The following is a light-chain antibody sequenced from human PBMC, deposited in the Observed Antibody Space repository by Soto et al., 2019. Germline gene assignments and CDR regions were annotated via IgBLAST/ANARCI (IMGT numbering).Light chain of an antibody. CDR3: QQYYSTPPT. J-gene: IGKJ1*01. CDR1: QSVLYSSNNNNY. V-gene: IGKV4-1*01. CDR2: WAS. Sequence: DFVMTQSPDSLAVSLGERATINCKSSQSVLYSSNNNNYLAWYQQKPGQPPKLLIYWASTRESGVPDRFSGSGSGTDFTLTISSLQAEDGAVYYCQQYYSTPPTFGQGTKVEIK.